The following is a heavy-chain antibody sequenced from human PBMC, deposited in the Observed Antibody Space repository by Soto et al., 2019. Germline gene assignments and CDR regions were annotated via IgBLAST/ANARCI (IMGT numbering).Heavy chain of an antibody. CDR3: ARGLDIVVVPAAIRRYCSGGSCYSGFDY. CDR1: GGSISSGGYY. D-gene: IGHD2-15*01. J-gene: IGHJ4*02. V-gene: IGHV4-31*03. CDR2: IYYSGST. Sequence: SETLSLTCTVSGGSISSGGYYWSWIRQHPGKGLEWIGYIYYSGSTYYNPSLKSRVTISVDTSKNQFSLKLSSVTAADTAVYYCARGLDIVVVPAAIRRYCSGGSCYSGFDYWGQGTLVTVSS.